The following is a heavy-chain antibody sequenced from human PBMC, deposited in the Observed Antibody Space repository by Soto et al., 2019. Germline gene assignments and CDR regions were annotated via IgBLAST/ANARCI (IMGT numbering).Heavy chain of an antibody. CDR2: IYYSGST. CDR3: ARDHYYDSSGYYSWFDP. Sequence: SETLSLTCTVSGGSISSYYWSWIRQPPGKGLEWIGYIYYSGSTNYNPSLKSRVTISVDTSKNQFSLKLSSVTAADTAVYYCARDHYYDSSGYYSWFDPWGQGTLVTSPQ. D-gene: IGHD3-22*01. V-gene: IGHV4-59*01. CDR1: GGSISSYY. J-gene: IGHJ5*02.